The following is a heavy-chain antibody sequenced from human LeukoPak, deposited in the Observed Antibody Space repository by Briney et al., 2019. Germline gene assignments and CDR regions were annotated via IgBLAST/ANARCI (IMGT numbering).Heavy chain of an antibody. Sequence: GGSLRLSCAASGFTFSSYWMSWVRQAPGKGLEWVANIKQDGSEKYYVDSVKGRFTISRDNAKNSLYLQMNSLRAEDTAVYYCARGAAMVNDAFDIWGQGTMVTVSS. CDR1: GFTFSSYW. J-gene: IGHJ3*02. D-gene: IGHD5-18*01. CDR3: ARGAAMVNDAFDI. CDR2: IKQDGSEK. V-gene: IGHV3-7*01.